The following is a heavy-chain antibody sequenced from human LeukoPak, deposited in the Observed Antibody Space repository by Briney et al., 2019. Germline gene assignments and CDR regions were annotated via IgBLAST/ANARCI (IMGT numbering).Heavy chain of an antibody. CDR1: GFTFSSYS. CDR3: AREVPIYGHCSSTSCYSYSSGG. D-gene: IGHD2-2*01. V-gene: IGHV3-21*01. CDR2: ISSSSSYI. Sequence: PGGSLRLSCAASGFTFSSYSMNWVRQAPGKGLEWVSSISSSSSYIYYADSVKGRFTISRDNAKNSLYLQMNSLRAEDTAVYYCAREVPIYGHCSSTSCYSYSSGGWGQGTLVTVSS. J-gene: IGHJ4*02.